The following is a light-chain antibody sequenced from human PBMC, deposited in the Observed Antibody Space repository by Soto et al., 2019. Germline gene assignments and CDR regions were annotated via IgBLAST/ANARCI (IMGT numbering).Light chain of an antibody. Sequence: QSALTQPASVSGSPGQSITISCTGTSSDIGHYDYVSWYQQHPGKAPKLMIYHVTYRPSGVSNRFSGSRSDNTASLTISGLQAEDEADYYCCSHAGGYTSVLFGGGTKVTVL. J-gene: IGLJ2*01. CDR2: HVT. CDR3: CSHAGGYTSVL. V-gene: IGLV2-14*03. CDR1: SSDIGHYDY.